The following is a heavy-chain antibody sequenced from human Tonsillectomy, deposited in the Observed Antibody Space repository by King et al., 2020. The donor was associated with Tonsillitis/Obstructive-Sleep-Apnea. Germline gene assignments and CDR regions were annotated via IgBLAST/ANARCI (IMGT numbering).Heavy chain of an antibody. V-gene: IGHV5-51*01. D-gene: IGHD6-25*01. CDR1: GYRFTTSW. CDR3: ATTGGAARPLDY. CDR2: IYPGDSDT. Sequence: QLVQSGAEVQRPGESLKISCKGSGYRFTTSWIAWVRQMPGKGLEWMGIIYPGDSDTRYSPSFQGQVTISADKSITTASLQWDSLKASDTAMYYCATTGGAARPLDYGGQGTRGTVSS. J-gene: IGHJ4*02.